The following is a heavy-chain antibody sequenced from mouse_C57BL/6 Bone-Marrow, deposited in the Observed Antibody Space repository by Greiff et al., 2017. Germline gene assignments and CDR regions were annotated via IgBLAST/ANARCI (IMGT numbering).Heavy chain of an antibody. CDR3: YSFEGNYVDF. Sequence: VQLQQSGAELVRPGASVKLSCTASGFNIKDDYIHWVKQRPEQGLEWIGWIDPEIGDTEYASKFQGKATITSDTSSNTAYLQLSSLTSEDTAVYYCYSFEGNYVDFWGQGTPLTVAS. CDR2: IDPEIGDT. J-gene: IGHJ2*01. CDR1: GFNIKDDY. V-gene: IGHV14-4*01. D-gene: IGHD2-14*01.